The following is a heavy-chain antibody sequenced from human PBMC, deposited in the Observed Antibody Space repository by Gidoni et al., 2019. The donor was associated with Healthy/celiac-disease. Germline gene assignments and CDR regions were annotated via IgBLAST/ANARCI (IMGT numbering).Heavy chain of an antibody. CDR1: GGHISSGGYY. CDR3: ARGSYGDLYFDY. Sequence: QVQLQESGPGLLKPSQTLSLTCTVYGGHISSGGYYWSWSRQHPGKGLEWIGYIYYSGRPYYNPSLKSRVTISVDTSKNQFSLKLSSVTAADTAVYYCARGSYGDLYFDYWGQGTLVTVSS. D-gene: IGHD4-17*01. CDR2: IYYSGRP. V-gene: IGHV4-31*03. J-gene: IGHJ4*02.